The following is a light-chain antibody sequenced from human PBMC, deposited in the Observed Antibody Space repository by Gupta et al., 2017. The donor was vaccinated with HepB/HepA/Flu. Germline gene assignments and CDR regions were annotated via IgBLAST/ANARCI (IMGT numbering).Light chain of an antibody. V-gene: IGKV3-20*01. Sequence: IVLTQSPGPLSLSPGERATLSCRASQSVSNSYLAWYQQKPGQAPRLLIYGASSRATGIPDRFSGSGSGTDFTLTISRLEPEDFAMYYCQQYGNSTTFGQGTRLEIK. CDR2: GAS. J-gene: IGKJ5*01. CDR1: QSVSNSY. CDR3: QQYGNSTT.